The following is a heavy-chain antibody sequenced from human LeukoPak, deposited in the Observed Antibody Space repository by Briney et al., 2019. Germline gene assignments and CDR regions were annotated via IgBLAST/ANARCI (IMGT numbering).Heavy chain of an antibody. Sequence: GGSLRLSCAASGFTFSSYWMSWVRQAPGKGLEWVANIKQDGSEKYYVDSVKGRFTISRDNAKNSLYLQMNSLRAEDTAVYYCARDPGWLRFGGYFDYWGQGTLVTVSS. V-gene: IGHV3-7*01. CDR3: ARDPGWLRFGGYFDY. J-gene: IGHJ4*02. CDR2: IKQDGSEK. D-gene: IGHD5-12*01. CDR1: GFTFSSYW.